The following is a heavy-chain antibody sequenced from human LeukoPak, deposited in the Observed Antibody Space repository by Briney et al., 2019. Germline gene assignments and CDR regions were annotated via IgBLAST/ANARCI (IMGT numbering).Heavy chain of an antibody. J-gene: IGHJ6*03. V-gene: IGHV4-4*07. CDR2: TYTSGST. CDR3: ARDQDCSSTRCYYYYYYYMDV. D-gene: IGHD2-2*01. CDR1: GGSISSYY. Sequence: SETLSLTCTVSGGSISSYYWSWIRQPAGKGLEWIGRTYTSGSTNYNPSLKSRVTMSVDTSKNQFSLKLSSVTAADTAVYYCARDQDCSSTRCYYYYYYYMDVWGKGTTVTVSS.